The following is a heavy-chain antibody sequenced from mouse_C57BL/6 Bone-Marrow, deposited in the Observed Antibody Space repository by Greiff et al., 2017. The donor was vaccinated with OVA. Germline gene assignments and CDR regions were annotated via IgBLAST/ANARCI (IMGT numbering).Heavy chain of an antibody. CDR1: GFNIKDYY. Sequence: VQLQQSGAELVKPGASVKLSCTASGFNIKDYYMHWVKQRTEQGLEWIGWIDPENGDTEYASKFQGKATITADTSSNTAYLQLSSLTSEDTAVYYCTTLAYYSNYWYFDVWGTGTTVTVSS. CDR3: TTLAYYSNYWYFDV. V-gene: IGHV14-4*01. D-gene: IGHD2-5*01. J-gene: IGHJ1*03. CDR2: IDPENGDT.